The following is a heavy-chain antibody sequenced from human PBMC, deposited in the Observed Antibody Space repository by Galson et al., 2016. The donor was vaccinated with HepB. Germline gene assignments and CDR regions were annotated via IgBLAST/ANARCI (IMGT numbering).Heavy chain of an antibody. D-gene: IGHD2-2*01. J-gene: IGHJ5*02. Sequence: SCKASGYTFTNYDINWVRQATGQGLEWMGWMTPNSGGTGFAQKFQGRLTMTRDTSINTAYLELSGLTSEDTAVYYCAREVGDIVVVPATWGQGTLVTVSS. CDR1: GYTFTNYD. CDR3: AREVGDIVVVPAT. CDR2: MTPNSGGT. V-gene: IGHV1-8*01.